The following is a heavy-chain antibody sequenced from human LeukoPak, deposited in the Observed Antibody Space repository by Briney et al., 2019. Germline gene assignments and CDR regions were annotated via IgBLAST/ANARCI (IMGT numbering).Heavy chain of an antibody. CDR1: GYTFTGYY. Sequence: ASVKVSCKASGYTFTGYYMHWVRQEPGKGLEWMGWINPNSGGTNYAQKFQGRVTMTRHTSISTAYMELSRLRSDDTFFFQAEGGIRYLDWLGDWGQGTLVTVSS. CDR2: INPNSGGT. CDR3: EGGIRYLDWLGD. J-gene: IGHJ4*02. D-gene: IGHD3-9*01. V-gene: IGHV1-2*02.